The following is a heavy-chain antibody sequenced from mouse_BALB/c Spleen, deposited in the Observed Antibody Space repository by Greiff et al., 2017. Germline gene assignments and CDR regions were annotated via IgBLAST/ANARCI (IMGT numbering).Heavy chain of an antibody. Sequence: EVQLQQSGAELVKPGASVKLSCTASGFNIKDTYMHWVKQRPEQGLEWIGRIDPANGNTKYDPKFQGKATITADTSSNTAYLQLSSLTSEDTAVYYCAREVYYGYGGYYAMDYWGQGTSVTVSS. J-gene: IGHJ4*01. D-gene: IGHD1-1*01. CDR2: IDPANGNT. CDR1: GFNIKDTY. CDR3: AREVYYGYGGYYAMDY. V-gene: IGHV14-3*02.